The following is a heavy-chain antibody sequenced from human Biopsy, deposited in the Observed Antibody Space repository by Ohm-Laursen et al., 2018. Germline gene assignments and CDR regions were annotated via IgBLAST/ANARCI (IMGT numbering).Heavy chain of an antibody. V-gene: IGHV1-2*02. CDR1: SYTFTDYN. CDR3: ARDPLNGHKHFDY. CDR2: INCKTGAT. Sequence: VASVKVSCNASSYTFTDYNIHWMRQAPGQGLEWLGYINCKTGATNYAQKFQGTVTMTRDTSISTAYLALGSLRSADTAIYYCARDPLNGHKHFDYWGQESLVTVSS. J-gene: IGHJ4*02. D-gene: IGHD2-8*01.